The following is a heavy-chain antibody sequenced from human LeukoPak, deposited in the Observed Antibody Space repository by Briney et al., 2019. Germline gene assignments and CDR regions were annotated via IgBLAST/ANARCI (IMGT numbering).Heavy chain of an antibody. V-gene: IGHV3-30*18. D-gene: IGHD5-24*01. CDR3: AKSGYNRFDY. CDR2: ISYDGSNK. J-gene: IGHJ4*02. CDR1: GFTFSSYG. Sequence: GGSLRLSCAASGFTFSSYGMHWVRQAPGKGLEWVAVISYDGSNKYYTDSVKGRFTISRDNSKNTLYLQMNSLRAEDTAVYYCAKSGYNRFDYWGQGTLVTVSS.